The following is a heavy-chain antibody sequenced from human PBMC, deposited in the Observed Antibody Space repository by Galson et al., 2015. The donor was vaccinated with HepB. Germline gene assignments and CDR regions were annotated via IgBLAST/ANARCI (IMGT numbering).Heavy chain of an antibody. J-gene: IGHJ4*02. CDR2: IYGGGRT. CDR3: ARGPPYSSGWYYPSSDFDY. CDR1: GFIVSSNY. V-gene: IGHV3-53*01. Sequence: SLRLSCAASGFIVSSNYMSWVRQAPGKGLEWVSVIYGGGRTYYADSVKGRVTISRDNSRNTVNLQMNSLRAEDTAVYYCARGPPYSSGWYYPSSDFDYWGQGTLVTVSS. D-gene: IGHD6-19*01.